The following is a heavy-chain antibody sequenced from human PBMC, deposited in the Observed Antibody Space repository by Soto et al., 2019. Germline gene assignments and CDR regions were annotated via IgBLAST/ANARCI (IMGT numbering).Heavy chain of an antibody. CDR3: VKDWGQDFWHGLFNL. Sequence: PGWALRLSCAVSAISLNDYAMHWLRQVPGKGLEWVSVISWNSASIGYADSEKGRFTTSRDNDKNSLYLEMNSLKTQDTALYYCVKDWGQDFWHGLFNLWRQGTPVTGSS. CDR1: AISLNDYA. D-gene: IGHD3-3*01. V-gene: IGHV3-9*01. CDR2: ISWNSASI. J-gene: IGHJ4*02.